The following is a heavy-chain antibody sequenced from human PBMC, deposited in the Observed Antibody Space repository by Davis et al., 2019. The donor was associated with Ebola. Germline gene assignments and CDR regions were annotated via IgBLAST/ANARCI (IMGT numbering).Heavy chain of an antibody. Sequence: ASVKVSCKASGYTFTGYYMHWVRQAPGQGLEWMGRINPNSGGTNYAQKFQGRVTMTRDTSTSTVYVELSSLRSEDTAVYYCAREIVVVVAATGYYYYGMDVWGKGTTVTVSS. CDR2: INPNSGGT. V-gene: IGHV1-2*06. J-gene: IGHJ6*04. CDR3: AREIVVVVAATGYYYYGMDV. CDR1: GYTFTGYY. D-gene: IGHD2-15*01.